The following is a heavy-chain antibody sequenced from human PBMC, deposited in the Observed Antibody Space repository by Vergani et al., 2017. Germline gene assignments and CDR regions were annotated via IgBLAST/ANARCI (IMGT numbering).Heavy chain of an antibody. D-gene: IGHD4/OR15-4a*01. CDR1: GGSISSSSYY. V-gene: IGHV4-39*07. J-gene: IGHJ4*02. CDR3: ARGYDYNYFDY. CDR2: IYYSGST. Sequence: QLQLQESGPGLVKPSETLSLTFTVSGGSISSSSYYWGWIRQPPGKGLEWIGSIYYSGSTYYNPSLKSRVTISVDTSKNQFSLKLSSVTAADTAVYYCARGYDYNYFDYWGQGTLVTVSS.